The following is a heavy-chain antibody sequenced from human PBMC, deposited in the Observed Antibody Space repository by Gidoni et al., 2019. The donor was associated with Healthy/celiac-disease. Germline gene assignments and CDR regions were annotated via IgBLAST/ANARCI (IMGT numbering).Heavy chain of an antibody. CDR2: INPNSGGT. Sequence: QVQLVQSGAEVKKPGASVKVSCKASGYTSTGYYMHWVRQAPGQGLEWMGWINPNSGGTNYAQKCQGRVTMTRDTSISTAYMELSRLRSDDTAVYYCARVWRKGAFDIWGQGTMVTVSS. V-gene: IGHV1-2*02. CDR1: GYTSTGYY. J-gene: IGHJ3*02. CDR3: ARVWRKGAFDI.